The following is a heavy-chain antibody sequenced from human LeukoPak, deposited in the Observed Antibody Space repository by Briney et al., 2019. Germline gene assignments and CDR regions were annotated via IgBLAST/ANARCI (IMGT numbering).Heavy chain of an antibody. CDR3: AKPHLPMTRPQDDAFDV. D-gene: IGHD3-22*01. CDR1: GFTFSSYG. Sequence: GGSLRLSCAASGFTFSSYGMHWVRQAPGKGLEWVAVIWYDGSNKYYADSVKGRFTISRDSSKNTLYLQMNTLRAEDTAVYYCAKPHLPMTRPQDDAFDVWGQGTMVTVSS. CDR2: IWYDGSNK. J-gene: IGHJ3*01. V-gene: IGHV3-33*06.